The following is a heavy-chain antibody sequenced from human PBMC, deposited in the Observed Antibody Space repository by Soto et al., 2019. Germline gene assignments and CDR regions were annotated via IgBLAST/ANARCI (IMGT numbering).Heavy chain of an antibody. CDR1: GFTFRSFG. J-gene: IGHJ6*03. V-gene: IGHV3-48*02. CDR2: ISSSTNTI. CDR3: AREGNSFGYFYNMDV. Sequence: EVQLVDSGGGLVQPGGSLRLSCAASGFTFRSFGMNWGRQAPGKGLEWVSYISSSTNTISYADSVKGRFTISRDNAKNSLYLQMDSLRDEDTAVYYRAREGNSFGYFYNMDVWGQGTTVTVSS. D-gene: IGHD5-18*01.